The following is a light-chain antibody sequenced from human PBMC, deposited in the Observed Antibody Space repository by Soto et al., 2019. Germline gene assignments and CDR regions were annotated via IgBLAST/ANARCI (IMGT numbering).Light chain of an antibody. CDR1: SGHSNYI. Sequence: QLVLTQSSSASASLGSSVKLTCTLSSGHSNYIIAWHQQQPGRAPRYLLKLERSGSYNKGSGVPDRFSASSSGADRYLTISILHFEDEAGSSRETWDTNTWVFGGGTKLTVL. CDR3: ETWDTNTWV. J-gene: IGLJ3*02. V-gene: IGLV4-60*02. CDR2: LERSGSY.